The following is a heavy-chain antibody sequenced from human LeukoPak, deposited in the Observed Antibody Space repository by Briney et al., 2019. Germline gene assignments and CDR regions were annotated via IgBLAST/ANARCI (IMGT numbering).Heavy chain of an antibody. V-gene: IGHV4-61*02. CDR1: GGSISSGSSY. CDR2: IYPSGST. CDR3: ARASTGDYAFDY. J-gene: IGHJ4*02. D-gene: IGHD4-17*01. Sequence: SEILSLTCTVSGGSISSGSSYWSWIRQPAGKGLEWIGRIYPSGSTNYNPSLKSRLTISVDTSKNQFSLKLTSVTAADTAVYYCARASTGDYAFDYWGQGTLVTVSS.